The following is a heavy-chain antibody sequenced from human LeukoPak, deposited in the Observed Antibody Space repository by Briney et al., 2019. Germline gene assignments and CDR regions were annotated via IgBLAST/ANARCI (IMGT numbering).Heavy chain of an antibody. CDR1: GGSIRSSSHF. V-gene: IGHV4-39*02. CDR2: INYSGTT. Sequence: SETLSLTCTVSGGSIRSSSHFWVCVRQPPGKGLEWIGSINYSGTTYYTSSLKSRVTMSVDTSKSQFSLKLNSVTAADTAVYYCAREGLGSGRGGDFDLWGRGTLVTVSS. CDR3: AREGLGSGRGGDFDL. D-gene: IGHD2-15*01. J-gene: IGHJ2*01.